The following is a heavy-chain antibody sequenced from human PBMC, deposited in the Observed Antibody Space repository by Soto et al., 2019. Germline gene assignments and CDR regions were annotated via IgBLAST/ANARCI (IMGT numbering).Heavy chain of an antibody. CDR2: IKSDGSTT. Sequence: GGSLRLSCTTSGFTFGDYAVSWLRQAPGRGLVWVSRIKSDGSTTSYADSVKGRFTISRDNTKNTLYLQMNSLRVEDTAVYYCATEGQLGYWGQGALVTVSS. J-gene: IGHJ4*02. CDR3: ATEGQLGY. D-gene: IGHD1-1*01. V-gene: IGHV3-74*01. CDR1: GFTFGDYA.